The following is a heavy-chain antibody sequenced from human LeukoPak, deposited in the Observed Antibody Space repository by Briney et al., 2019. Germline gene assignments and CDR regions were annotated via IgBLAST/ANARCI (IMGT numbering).Heavy chain of an antibody. CDR2: ISSFSGTI. Sequence: GGSLRLSCVASGITFSSYSMNWVRQAPGKGLEWVSYISSFSGTINYADSVKGRFTISRDNAKNSLYLQMNSLRAEDTAVYYCARKGHDFWSGHTQYYFDYWGQGTLVTVSS. D-gene: IGHD3-3*01. V-gene: IGHV3-48*01. J-gene: IGHJ4*02. CDR3: ARKGHDFWSGHTQYYFDY. CDR1: GITFSSYS.